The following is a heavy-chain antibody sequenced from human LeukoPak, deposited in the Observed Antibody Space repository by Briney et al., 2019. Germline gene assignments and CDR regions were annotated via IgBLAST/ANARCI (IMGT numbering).Heavy chain of an antibody. Sequence: GGSLRLSCQASGFTFYMYAMSWVRQAPGKGLEWVASMCGTAGCTFYPDSVKGRFAISRDNSKNVLYLRMNSLTAEDTAIYYCAKDRPNFHENSGHYYRRDGDSWGQGTLVTVSS. CDR2: MCGTAGCT. D-gene: IGHD3-22*01. CDR3: AKDRPNFHENSGHYYRRDGDS. CDR1: GFTFYMYA. J-gene: IGHJ5*01. V-gene: IGHV3-23*01.